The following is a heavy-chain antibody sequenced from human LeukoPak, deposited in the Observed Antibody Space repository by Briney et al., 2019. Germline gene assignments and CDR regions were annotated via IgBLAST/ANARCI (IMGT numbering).Heavy chain of an antibody. D-gene: IGHD6-13*01. CDR1: GYTFTGYY. Sequence: LRASVKVSCKASGYTFTGYYMHWVRQAPGQGLEWMGWINPNSGGTNYAQKFQGRVTMTRDTSISTAYMELSRLRSDDTAVYYCARGRRYSSSWYEDFDLWGRGTLVTVSS. CDR3: ARGRRYSSSWYEDFDL. V-gene: IGHV1-2*02. CDR2: INPNSGGT. J-gene: IGHJ2*01.